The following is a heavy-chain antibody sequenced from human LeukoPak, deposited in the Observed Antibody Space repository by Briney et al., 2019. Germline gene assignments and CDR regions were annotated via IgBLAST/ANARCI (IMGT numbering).Heavy chain of an antibody. CDR2: IKPNSGAT. V-gene: IGHV1-2*02. Sequence: GASVKVSCKASGYTFTGYYMHWVRQAPGQGLEWMGWIKPNSGATKYAQRFQGRVTMTRDTSITTAYMELSRLISDDTAVYYCAKGGEDDYGDYWGQGTLVTVSS. CDR1: GYTFTGYY. J-gene: IGHJ4*02. CDR3: AKGGEDDYGDY.